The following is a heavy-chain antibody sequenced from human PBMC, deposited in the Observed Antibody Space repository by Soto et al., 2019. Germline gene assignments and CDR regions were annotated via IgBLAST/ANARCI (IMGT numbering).Heavy chain of an antibody. Sequence: SETLSLTCTVSGNSISSYSWSWIRQPPGKGLELFGYIYYSVSTYYNPSLKSRVTISVDSSKNQFSLKLSSVTAADTAVYYCARGNVVAIDYWGQGTLVTVSS. CDR1: GNSISSYS. D-gene: IGHD2-21*01. J-gene: IGHJ4*02. CDR2: IYYSVST. CDR3: ARGNVVAIDY. V-gene: IGHV4-59*12.